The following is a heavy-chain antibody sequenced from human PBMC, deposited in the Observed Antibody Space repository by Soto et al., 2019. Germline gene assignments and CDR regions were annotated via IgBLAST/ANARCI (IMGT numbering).Heavy chain of an antibody. CDR3: ARSAGATINYYYCGMDV. J-gene: IGHJ6*02. V-gene: IGHV1-2*02. D-gene: IGHD5-12*01. Sequence: ASVKVSCKASGYTFTGYYMHWVRQAPGQGLEWMGWINPNSGGTNYAQKFQGRVTMTRDTSISTAYMELSRLRSDDTAVYYCARSAGATINYYYCGMDVWGQGTTVTVSS. CDR2: INPNSGGT. CDR1: GYTFTGYY.